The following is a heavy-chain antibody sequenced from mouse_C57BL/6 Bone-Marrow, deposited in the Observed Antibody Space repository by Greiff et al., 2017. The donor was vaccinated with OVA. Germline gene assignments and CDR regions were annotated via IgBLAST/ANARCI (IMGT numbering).Heavy chain of an antibody. CDR3: ARWDYYGSHWYFDV. CDR1: GFTFTDYY. Sequence: EVQRVESGGGLVQPGGSLSLSCAASGFTFTDYYMSWVRQPPGKALEWLGFIRNKANGYTTEYSASVKGRFTISRDNSQSILYLQMNALRAEDSATYYCARWDYYGSHWYFDVGGTGTTVTVSS. V-gene: IGHV7-3*01. D-gene: IGHD1-1*01. CDR2: IRNKANGYTT. J-gene: IGHJ1*03.